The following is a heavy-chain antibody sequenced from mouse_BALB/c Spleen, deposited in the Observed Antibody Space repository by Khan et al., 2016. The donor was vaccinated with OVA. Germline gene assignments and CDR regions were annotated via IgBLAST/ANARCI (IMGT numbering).Heavy chain of an antibody. Sequence: EVELVESGGGLVQPGGSRKLSCVASGFTFSSFGMHWVRQAPEKGLEWFAYISGDSSTIYYTDTVKGRLPISRDNPKNTLFLQMTSLRSEDMAMYYCARSYFYGYYFDQWGQGTTLTVSS. J-gene: IGHJ2*01. D-gene: IGHD1-1*01. CDR1: GFTFSSFG. CDR3: ARSYFYGYYFDQ. V-gene: IGHV5-17*02. CDR2: ISGDSSTI.